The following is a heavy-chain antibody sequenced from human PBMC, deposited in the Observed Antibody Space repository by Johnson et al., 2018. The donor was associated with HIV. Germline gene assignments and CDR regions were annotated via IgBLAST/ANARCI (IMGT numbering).Heavy chain of an antibody. V-gene: IGHV3-33*06. CDR3: AKEGITMEVDI. CDR2: IWFDGSNK. Sequence: QVQLVESGGGVVQPGRSLRLSCAASGFTFSNYGMHWLRQAPGKGLEWVAVIWFDGSNKYYADSVKGRFTISRDNSKNTLYLQVNSLRAEDTAVYYCAKEGITMEVDIWGQGTMVTVSA. CDR1: GFTFSNYG. D-gene: IGHD3-10*01. J-gene: IGHJ3*02.